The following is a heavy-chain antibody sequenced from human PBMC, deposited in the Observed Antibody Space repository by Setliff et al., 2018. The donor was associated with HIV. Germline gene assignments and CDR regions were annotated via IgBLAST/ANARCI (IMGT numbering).Heavy chain of an antibody. CDR3: AKDRGQGYSGYYGCDS. V-gene: IGHV3-74*03. CDR2: IRGDETTI. CDR1: GFTSSRHW. J-gene: IGHJ5*02. Sequence: GGSLRLSCAASGFTSSRHWMHWVRQVPGKGLVWVARIRGDETTITYADSVKGRFTLSRDNAKNTLYLQMNSLRGDDTAVYFCAKDRGQGYSGYYGCDSWGQGTLVTISS. D-gene: IGHD5-12*01.